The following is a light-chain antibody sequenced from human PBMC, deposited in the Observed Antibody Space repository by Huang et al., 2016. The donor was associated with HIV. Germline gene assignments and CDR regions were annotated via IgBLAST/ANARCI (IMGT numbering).Light chain of an antibody. J-gene: IGKJ1*01. CDR3: QQSYNTPWT. Sequence: DIQMTQSPSSLSASVGDRVTITCRASESISGYLNWYQHKPGKTPKVLIYAASSLQSGVPSRFSGRGSGTDFTLTITSLQPEDFATYYCQQSYNTPWTFGQGTKVEIK. CDR2: AAS. V-gene: IGKV1-39*01. CDR1: ESISGY.